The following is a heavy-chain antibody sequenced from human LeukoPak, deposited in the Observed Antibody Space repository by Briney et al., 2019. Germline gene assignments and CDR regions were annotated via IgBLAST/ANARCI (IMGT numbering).Heavy chain of an antibody. CDR2: MYYSGST. J-gene: IGHJ5*02. Sequence: SETLSLTCTVSGGSISSYYWSWIRQPPGKGLEWIGYMYYSGSTNYNPSLKSRVTISVDMSKNQVSLKLSSVTAADTAVYYCARRPRGGWFDPWGQGTLVTVSS. CDR3: ARRPRGGWFDP. V-gene: IGHV4-59*01. D-gene: IGHD3-10*01. CDR1: GGSISSYY.